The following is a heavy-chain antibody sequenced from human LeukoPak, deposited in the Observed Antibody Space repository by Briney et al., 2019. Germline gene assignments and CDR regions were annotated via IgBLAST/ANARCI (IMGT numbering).Heavy chain of an antibody. Sequence: APVKVSCKASGYTFTTYGISWVRQAPGQGPEWMGWISAYNGKTNYAQKFQDRVTMTTDTSTSTAYMELRSLRSDDTAVYYCARDSIASRPGWFDPWGQGTLVTVSS. V-gene: IGHV1-18*01. J-gene: IGHJ5*02. CDR1: GYTFTTYG. D-gene: IGHD6-6*01. CDR2: ISAYNGKT. CDR3: ARDSIASRPGWFDP.